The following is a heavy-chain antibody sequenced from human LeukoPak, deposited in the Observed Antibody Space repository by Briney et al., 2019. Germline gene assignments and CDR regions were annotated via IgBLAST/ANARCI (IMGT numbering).Heavy chain of an antibody. V-gene: IGHV3-74*01. D-gene: IGHD5-24*01. CDR3: AGVEMATIRGFVY. CDR1: GFTFNSYW. J-gene: IGHJ4*02. CDR2: ISSDGSST. Sequence: GGSLRLSCAASGFTFNSYWMHWVRQAPGKGLVWVSRISSDGSSTTYADSVKGRFTISRDNAKNTLYLQMNSLRAEDTALYYCAGVEMATIRGFVYWGQGTLVTVSS.